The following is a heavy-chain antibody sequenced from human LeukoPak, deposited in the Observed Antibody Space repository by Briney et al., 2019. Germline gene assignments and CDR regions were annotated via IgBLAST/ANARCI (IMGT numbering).Heavy chain of an antibody. D-gene: IGHD6-6*01. CDR1: GGSISSYY. Sequence: SETLSLTCTVSGGSISSYYWSWIRQPPGKGLEWIGYTYYSGSTNYNPSLKSRVTISVDTSKNQFSLKLSSVTAADTAVYYCARDGSGGSSAALDYWGQGTLVTVSS. CDR2: TYYSGST. J-gene: IGHJ4*02. CDR3: ARDGSGGSSAALDY. V-gene: IGHV4-59*01.